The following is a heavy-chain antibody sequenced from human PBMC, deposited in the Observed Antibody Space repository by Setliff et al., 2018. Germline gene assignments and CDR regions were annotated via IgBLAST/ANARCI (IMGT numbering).Heavy chain of an antibody. CDR3: AADQPKEWLRYYYYGMDV. CDR2: MNPNSGNT. Sequence: ASVKVSCKASGYTFTSYDINWVRQATGQGLEWMGWMNPNSGNTGYAQKFQGRVTMTRNTSISTAYMELSSLRSEDPAVYYCAADQPKEWLRYYYYGMDVWGQGTTVTVSS. D-gene: IGHD3-3*01. V-gene: IGHV1-8*02. J-gene: IGHJ6*02. CDR1: GYTFTSYD.